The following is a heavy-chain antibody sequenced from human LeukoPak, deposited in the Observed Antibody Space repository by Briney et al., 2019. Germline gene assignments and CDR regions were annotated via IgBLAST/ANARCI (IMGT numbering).Heavy chain of an antibody. Sequence: PSQTLSLTCTVSGGSISSGSYYWSWIRQPAGKGLEWIGRIYTSGSTNYNPSLKSRVTISVDTSKNQFSLKLSSVTAADTAVYYCARRSIAAARTWFDPWGQGTLVTVSS. CDR1: GGSISSGSYY. J-gene: IGHJ5*02. V-gene: IGHV4-61*02. CDR2: IYTSGST. D-gene: IGHD6-13*01. CDR3: ARRSIAAARTWFDP.